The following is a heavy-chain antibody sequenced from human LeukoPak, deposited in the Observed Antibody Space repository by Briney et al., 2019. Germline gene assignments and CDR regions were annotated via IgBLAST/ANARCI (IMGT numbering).Heavy chain of an antibody. CDR3: ARPMFSSCYNCPFDC. CDR2: IFYSGSP. Sequence: PSETLSLTCTVSGGSISSSSYYWGWIRQPPGKGLEWIGHIFYSGSPSYNPSLKSRVTISVDTSKNQFSLTLNSVTAADTAVYYRARPMFSSCYNCPFDCWGQGTLVTVSS. D-gene: IGHD6-25*01. J-gene: IGHJ4*02. V-gene: IGHV4-39*01. CDR1: GGSISSSSYY.